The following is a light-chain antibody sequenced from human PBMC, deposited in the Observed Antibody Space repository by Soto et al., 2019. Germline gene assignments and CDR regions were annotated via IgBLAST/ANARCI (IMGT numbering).Light chain of an antibody. Sequence: QSVLTQPASVSGSPGQWITISCTGTSSDVGGYNYVSWYQHHPGKGPKLIIYDVSDRPSGVSNRFSGSKSGNTASLTISGLQAEDEADYYCNSYTSSNSYVFVTGTKVTVL. V-gene: IGLV2-14*03. CDR3: NSYTSSNSYV. CDR1: SSDVGGYNY. CDR2: DVS. J-gene: IGLJ1*01.